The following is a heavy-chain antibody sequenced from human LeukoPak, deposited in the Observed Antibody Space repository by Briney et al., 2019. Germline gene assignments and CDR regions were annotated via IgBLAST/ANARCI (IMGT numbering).Heavy chain of an antibody. D-gene: IGHD6-19*01. CDR2: IIPIFGTA. Sequence: ASVKVSCKASGGTFSRYAISRVRQAPGQGLEWMGGIIPIFGTANYAQKFQGRVTITADESTSTAYMELSSLRSEDTAVYYCARGALSSRDYYNGMDVWGQGTTVTVSS. J-gene: IGHJ6*02. V-gene: IGHV1-69*13. CDR3: ARGALSSRDYYNGMDV. CDR1: GGTFSRYA.